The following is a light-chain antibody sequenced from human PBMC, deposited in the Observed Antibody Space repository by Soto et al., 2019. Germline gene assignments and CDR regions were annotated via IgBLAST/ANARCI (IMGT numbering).Light chain of an antibody. CDR1: QSINSY. J-gene: IGKJ2*01. V-gene: IGKV1-39*01. Sequence: DIQMTQSPSSLSASVGDTVTLSCRASQSINSYLNWYQLQPGRAPKLLIYFASSLQGGVSSRFSGAGSETDFTLTITGLQPEDFASYFCLQPDSVPYTFGQGT. CDR3: LQPDSVPYT. CDR2: FAS.